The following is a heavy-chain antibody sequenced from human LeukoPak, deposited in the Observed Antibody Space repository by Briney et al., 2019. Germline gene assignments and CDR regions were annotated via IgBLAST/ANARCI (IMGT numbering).Heavy chain of an antibody. CDR3: ARRNDFDI. V-gene: IGHV4-59*08. Sequence: SETLSLTCTVSGGSISGDHWNWIRQPPGKGLEWIGYIYYSGNTNYNPSLKSRVTISVDTSKNQFSLKLSSVTAADTAVYYCARRNDFDIWGQGTMVTVCS. CDR2: IYYSGNT. CDR1: GGSISGDH. J-gene: IGHJ3*02.